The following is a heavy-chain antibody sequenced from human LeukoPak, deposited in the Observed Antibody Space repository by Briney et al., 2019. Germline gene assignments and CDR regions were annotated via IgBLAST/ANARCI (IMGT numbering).Heavy chain of an antibody. J-gene: IGHJ4*02. CDR3: ASSCSSTSCPPDY. D-gene: IGHD2-2*01. CDR1: GYTFTSYG. CDR2: INAGNGNT. Sequence: ASVKVSCKASGYTFTSYGISWVRQAPGQRLEWMGWINAGNGNTKYSQKFQGRVTITRDTSASTAYMELSSPRSEDTAVYYCASSCSSTSCPPDYWGQGTLVTVSS. V-gene: IGHV1-3*01.